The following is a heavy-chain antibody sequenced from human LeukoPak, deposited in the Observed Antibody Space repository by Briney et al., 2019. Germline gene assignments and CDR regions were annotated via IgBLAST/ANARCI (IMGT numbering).Heavy chain of an antibody. CDR3: ARYLRGSSSSCFDY. V-gene: IGHV4-34*01. Sequence: SVTLSLTCAVYGGSFSAYYWSWIRQPPGKGLEGIGEINHSGDTNYNPSLNSLVTISIDTSKNQFSLELSSVTAADTAVYYCARYLRGSSSSCFDYWGPGTLVTVSS. CDR1: GGSFSAYY. J-gene: IGHJ4*02. CDR2: INHSGDT. D-gene: IGHD6-13*01.